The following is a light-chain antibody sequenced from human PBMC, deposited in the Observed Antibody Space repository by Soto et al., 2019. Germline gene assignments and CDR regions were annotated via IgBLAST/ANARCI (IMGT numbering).Light chain of an antibody. V-gene: IGKV3D-15*01. CDR3: QQYNNWGLS. J-gene: IGKJ4*01. CDR2: GSS. Sequence: IVMTQSPATLSVSPGEGVTLSCRASENVGTNLAWYQQKPGQAPRLLMYGSSTRATGIPATFSGSGSGTEFTLTISSLQSADSAVYYCQQYNNWGLSFGGGTKVEIK. CDR1: ENVGTN.